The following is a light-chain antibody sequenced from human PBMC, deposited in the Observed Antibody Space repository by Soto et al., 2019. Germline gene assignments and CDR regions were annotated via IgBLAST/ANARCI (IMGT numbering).Light chain of an antibody. CDR3: QQYGYSPIT. J-gene: IGKJ5*01. Sequence: EIVLTQSLAALSLSPRERANLSFISSQSVSSYLAWYPQKPGQAPRLLIYDASNRATGIPDRFSGSGSGTDFTLTIDGLEPEDFVVYYCQQYGYSPITFGQGTRLEIK. CDR2: DAS. V-gene: IGKV3-20*01. CDR1: QSVSSY.